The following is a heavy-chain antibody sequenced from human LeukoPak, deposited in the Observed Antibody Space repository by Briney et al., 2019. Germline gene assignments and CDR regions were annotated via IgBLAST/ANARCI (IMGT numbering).Heavy chain of an antibody. V-gene: IGHV3-48*01. CDR2: ISSSSSTI. Sequence: GGSLRLSCAASGFTFSSYSMNWVRQAPGKGLEWVSYISSSSSTIYYADSVKGRFTISRDNSKNTLYLQMNSLRAEDTAVYYCAKDDPGNSQDYWGQGTLVTVSS. D-gene: IGHD4-23*01. J-gene: IGHJ4*02. CDR1: GFTFSSYS. CDR3: AKDDPGNSQDY.